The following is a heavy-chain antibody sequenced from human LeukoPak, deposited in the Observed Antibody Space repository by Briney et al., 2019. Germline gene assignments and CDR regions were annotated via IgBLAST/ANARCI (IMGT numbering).Heavy chain of an antibody. D-gene: IGHD1-26*01. J-gene: IGHJ4*02. Sequence: PGGSLRLSCAASGFTFSSYAMQWVRQAPGKGLEWVAVISYDGSNKYYADSVKGRFTISRDNSKNTLYLQMNSLRAEDTAVYYCARDPGAGPFDYWGQGTLVTVSS. CDR1: GFTFSSYA. CDR2: ISYDGSNK. CDR3: ARDPGAGPFDY. V-gene: IGHV3-30-3*01.